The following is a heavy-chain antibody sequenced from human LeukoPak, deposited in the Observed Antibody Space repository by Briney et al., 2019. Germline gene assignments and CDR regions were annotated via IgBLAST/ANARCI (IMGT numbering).Heavy chain of an antibody. CDR1: GGSISSGDSY. CDR2: IYYSGST. J-gene: IGHJ4*02. CDR3: ARVLGPRAFEY. Sequence: PSQTLSLTCTVSGGSISSGDSYWSWIRQPPGKGLEWIGYIYYSGSTYYNPSLKSRVTISVDTSENQFSLKLSSVTAADTALYYCARVLGPRAFEYWGQGTLVTVSS. D-gene: IGHD2/OR15-2a*01. V-gene: IGHV4-30-4*08.